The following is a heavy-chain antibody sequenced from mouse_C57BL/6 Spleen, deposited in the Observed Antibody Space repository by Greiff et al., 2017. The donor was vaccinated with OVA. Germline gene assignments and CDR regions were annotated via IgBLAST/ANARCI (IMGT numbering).Heavy chain of an antibody. CDR2: IWSGGST. J-gene: IGHJ3*01. D-gene: IGHD4-1*01. CDR1: GYSLTSYG. CDR3: ARNDPEWDGFAY. Sequence: QVQLQQSGPGLVQPSQSLSITCKASGYSLTSYGVNWVRQSPGQGLEWLGVIWSGGSTDYNAAVMARLSISTDNSKSQVFFEMNSLQADDTAIYDCARNDPEWDGFAYWGQGTLVTVSA. V-gene: IGHV2-2*01.